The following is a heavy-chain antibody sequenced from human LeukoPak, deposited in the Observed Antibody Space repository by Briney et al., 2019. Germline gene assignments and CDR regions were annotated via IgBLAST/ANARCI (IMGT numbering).Heavy chain of an antibody. CDR3: ARGGTDSTDALDI. CDR2: ISRAGQSI. Sequence: PGGSLRLSCAASGFTVSNFAMHWVRQTPGKGLEYVSSISRAGQSIYYADSVRGRFTISRDNSKNTLFLQMGSLRIDDMALYYCARGGTDSTDALDIWGPGTMVTVSS. J-gene: IGHJ3*02. V-gene: IGHV3-64*02. D-gene: IGHD5/OR15-5a*01. CDR1: GFTVSNFA.